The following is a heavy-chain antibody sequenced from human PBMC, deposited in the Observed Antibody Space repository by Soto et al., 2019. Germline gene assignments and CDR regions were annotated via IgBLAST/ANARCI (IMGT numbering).Heavy chain of an antibody. D-gene: IGHD3-9*01. CDR3: ADRMGDSLTPFDY. J-gene: IGHJ4*02. V-gene: IGHV2-5*01. CDR2: IYWNDDK. Sequence: QITLKESRPTLVKPTQTLTLTCTFSGFSLSTSGVGVGWIRQPPGKALQWLALIYWNDDKRYSPSLKSRLNITNDTSKSQVVLTMTNLDAVDKAPYYCADRMGDSLTPFDYWGQGTLVTVS. CDR1: GFSLSTSGVG.